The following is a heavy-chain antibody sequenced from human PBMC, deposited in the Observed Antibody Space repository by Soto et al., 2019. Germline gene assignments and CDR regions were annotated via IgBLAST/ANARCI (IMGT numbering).Heavy chain of an antibody. Sequence: AASVKVSCKASGGTFSSYAISWVRQAPGQGLEWMGGIIPIFGTANYAQKFQGRVTITADESTSTAYMELSSLRSEDTAVYYCASSPPYYDILTGYPVFDYWGQGTLVTVSS. J-gene: IGHJ4*02. V-gene: IGHV1-69*13. D-gene: IGHD3-9*01. CDR3: ASSPPYYDILTGYPVFDY. CDR2: IIPIFGTA. CDR1: GGTFSSYA.